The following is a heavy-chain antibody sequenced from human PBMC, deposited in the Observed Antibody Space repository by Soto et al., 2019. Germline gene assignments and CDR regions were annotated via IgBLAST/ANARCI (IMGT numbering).Heavy chain of an antibody. V-gene: IGHV3-33*01. CDR1: GLTFSSYG. Sequence: PGGSLRLSCAASGLTFSSYGMHWVRQAPGKGLEWVAVIWYDGSNKYYADSVKGRFTISRDNSKNTLYLQMNSLRAEDTAVYYCARDDYYDSSGYYGYWGQGTLVTVSS. D-gene: IGHD3-22*01. CDR2: IWYDGSNK. J-gene: IGHJ4*02. CDR3: ARDDYYDSSGYYGY.